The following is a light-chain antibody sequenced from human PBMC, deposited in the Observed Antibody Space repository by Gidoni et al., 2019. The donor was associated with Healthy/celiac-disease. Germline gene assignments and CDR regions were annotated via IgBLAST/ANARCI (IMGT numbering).Light chain of an antibody. Sequence: LSCRASQSVSSNLAWYQQKPGQAPRLLIYGASTRATGIPARFSGSGSGTEFTLTISSLQSEDFAVYYCQQYNNWPPWTFGQGTKVEIK. CDR1: QSVSSN. CDR3: QQYNNWPPWT. CDR2: GAS. V-gene: IGKV3-15*01. J-gene: IGKJ1*01.